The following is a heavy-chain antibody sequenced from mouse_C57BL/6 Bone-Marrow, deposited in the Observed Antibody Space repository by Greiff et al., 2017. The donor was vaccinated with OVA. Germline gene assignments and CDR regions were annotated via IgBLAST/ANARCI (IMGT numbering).Heavy chain of an antibody. J-gene: IGHJ2*01. CDR1: GYTFTNYW. CDR3: ARGSPGRYFDY. CDR2: IYPGGGYT. Sequence: VQLQQSGAELVRPGPSVKMSCKASGYTFTNYWIGWAKQRPGHGLEWIGDIYPGGGYTNYNEKFKGKATLTADKSSSTAYMQFSSLTSEDSAIYYCARGSPGRYFDYWGQGTTLTVSS. V-gene: IGHV1-63*01. D-gene: IGHD6-1*01.